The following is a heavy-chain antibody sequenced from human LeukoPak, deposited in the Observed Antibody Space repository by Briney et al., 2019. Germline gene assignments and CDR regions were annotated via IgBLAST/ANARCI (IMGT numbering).Heavy chain of an antibody. CDR2: INSDGSST. J-gene: IGHJ4*02. Sequence: GGSLRLSCAASGLTFDDHGMSWVRQAPGKGLVWVSRINSDGSSTRYADSVKGRFTISRDNTKNTLYLQMNSLRAEDTAIYYCAKVLAYCSGGSCNPYYDSWGQGTLVTVSS. D-gene: IGHD2-15*01. V-gene: IGHV3-74*01. CDR1: GLTFDDHG. CDR3: AKVLAYCSGGSCNPYYDS.